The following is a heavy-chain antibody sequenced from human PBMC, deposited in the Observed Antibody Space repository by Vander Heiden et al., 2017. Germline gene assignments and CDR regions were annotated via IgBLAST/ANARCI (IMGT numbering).Heavy chain of an antibody. D-gene: IGHD4-17*01. V-gene: IGHV3-33*01. J-gene: IGHJ4*02. CDR1: EFTFSSYG. CDR3: ARDGLRGIDY. Sequence: QVQLVESGGGVVQPGRSLRLSCAASEFTFSSYGMHGVRQAPGKGLEWVAVIWYDGSNKYYADSVKGRFTISRDNSKNTLYLQMNSLRAEDTAVYYCARDGLRGIDYWGQGTLVTVSS. CDR2: IWYDGSNK.